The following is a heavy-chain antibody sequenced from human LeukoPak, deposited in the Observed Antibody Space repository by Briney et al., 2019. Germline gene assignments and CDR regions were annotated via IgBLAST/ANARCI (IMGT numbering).Heavy chain of an antibody. CDR2: VSYDGSNK. CDR1: GVTFSNYG. CDR3: ARLARSRDPWYLDL. D-gene: IGHD5-12*01. Sequence: GRSLRLSCAGSGVTFSNYGMHWVRQAPGKGLEWVAVVSYDGSNKYYADSVKGRFTISRDNAKNSLSLQMNSLRADDTAVYYCARLARSRDPWYLDLWGRGTLVTVSS. J-gene: IGHJ2*01. V-gene: IGHV3-30*03.